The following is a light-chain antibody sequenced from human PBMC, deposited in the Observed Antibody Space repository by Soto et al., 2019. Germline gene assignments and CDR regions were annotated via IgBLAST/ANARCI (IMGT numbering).Light chain of an antibody. CDR1: QSIRNW. J-gene: IGKJ3*01. V-gene: IGKV1-5*01. CDR2: DAS. Sequence: DIQMTQSPSTLSASVGDRVTITCRASQSIRNWLAWYQQKPGKAPKLLIYDASTLDSGVPSRFGGSGSGTEFTLTITSLQPADFATYHCQQYNSSSLGFGPGTKVDL. CDR3: QQYNSSSLG.